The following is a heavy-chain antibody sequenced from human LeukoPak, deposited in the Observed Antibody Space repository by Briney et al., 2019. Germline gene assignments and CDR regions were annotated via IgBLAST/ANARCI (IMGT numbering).Heavy chain of an antibody. CDR2: IYYSGST. Sequence: SQTLSLTCTVSGDSISSSSYYWIWIRQHPGKGLEWIRYIYYSGSTYYNPSLKSRVTISVDTSKNQFSLKLSSVTAADTAVYYCARVSCSGGSCYSYAIWFDPWGQGTLVTVSP. CDR1: GDSISSSSYY. J-gene: IGHJ5*02. CDR3: ARVSCSGGSCYSYAIWFDP. V-gene: IGHV4-31*03. D-gene: IGHD2-15*01.